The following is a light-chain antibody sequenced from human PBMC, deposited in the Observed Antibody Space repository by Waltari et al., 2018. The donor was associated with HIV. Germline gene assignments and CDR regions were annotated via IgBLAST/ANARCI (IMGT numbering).Light chain of an antibody. CDR2: EVS. CDR1: SSDVGSYNL. Sequence: QSALTQPASVSGSPGQSITISRTGTSSDVGSYNLSYWYQQHPGKAPKLMIYEVSKRPSGVSNRFSGSKSGNTASLTISGLQAEDEADYYCCSYAGSSTFDVVFGGGTKLTVL. J-gene: IGLJ2*01. CDR3: CSYAGSSTFDVV. V-gene: IGLV2-23*02.